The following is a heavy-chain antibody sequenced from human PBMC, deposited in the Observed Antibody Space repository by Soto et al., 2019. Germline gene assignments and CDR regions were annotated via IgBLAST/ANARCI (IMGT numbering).Heavy chain of an antibody. CDR1: GGTFSSYA. Sequence: GASVKVSCKASGGTFSSYAISWVRQAPGQGLEWMGGIIPIFGTANYAQKFQGRVTITADKSTSTAYMELSSLRSEDTAVYYCARGSVNPYYFDYWGQGTLVTVSS. CDR2: IIPIFGTA. V-gene: IGHV1-69*06. CDR3: ARGSVNPYYFDY. J-gene: IGHJ4*02.